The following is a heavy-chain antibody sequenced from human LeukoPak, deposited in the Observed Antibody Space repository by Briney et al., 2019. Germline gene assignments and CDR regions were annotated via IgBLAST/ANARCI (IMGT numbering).Heavy chain of an antibody. V-gene: IGHV4-39*07. D-gene: IGHD3-22*01. CDR2: IYYSGST. Sequence: SETLSLTCTVSGGSISSISYYWGWIRQPPGKGLEWIGSIYYSGSTNYNPSLKSRVTISVDTSKNQFSLKVSSVTAADTAVYYCASLTTADAFDIWGQGTMVTVSS. CDR1: GGSISSISYY. CDR3: ASLTTADAFDI. J-gene: IGHJ3*02.